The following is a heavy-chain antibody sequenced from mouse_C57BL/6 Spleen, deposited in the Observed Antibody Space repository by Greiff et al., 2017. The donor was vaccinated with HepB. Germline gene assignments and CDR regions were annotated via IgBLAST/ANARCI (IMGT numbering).Heavy chain of an antibody. Sequence: EVQLVESGGGLVKPGGSLKLSCAASGFTFSSYAMSWVRQTPEKRLEWVATISDGGSYTYYPDNVKGRFTISRDNAKNNLYLQMSHLKSEDTAMYYCARDRLGRDYYAMDYWGQGTSVTVSS. CDR1: GFTFSSYA. CDR3: ARDRLGRDYYAMDY. D-gene: IGHD4-1*01. V-gene: IGHV5-4*01. J-gene: IGHJ4*01. CDR2: ISDGGSYT.